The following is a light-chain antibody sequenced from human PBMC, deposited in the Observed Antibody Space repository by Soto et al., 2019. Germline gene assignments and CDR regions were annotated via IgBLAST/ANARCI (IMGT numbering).Light chain of an antibody. CDR3: QQTRSYPST. V-gene: IGKV1-8*01. J-gene: IGKJ4*01. CDR2: AAS. Sequence: AIRMTQSPSSLSASTGDRVTITCRASQGISSYVDGYQQKTGKDPKLLIYAASNLQSGVPSRFRDKGSGTDFTLTISSLQAEDFATYYCQQTRSYPSTFGGGTKVDIK. CDR1: QGISSY.